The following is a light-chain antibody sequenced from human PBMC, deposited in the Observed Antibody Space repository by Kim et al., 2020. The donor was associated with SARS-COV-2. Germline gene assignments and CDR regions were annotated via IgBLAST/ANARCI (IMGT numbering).Light chain of an antibody. Sequence: SPGERAPLSCRASQSVSSNYLAWYQQKPGQAPRLLIYGASSRATGIPDRFSGRGSGTDFTLTITRLEPEDFAVYYCQQYSSSPATFGQGTKVDIK. CDR3: QQYSSSPAT. CDR2: GAS. CDR1: QSVSSNY. V-gene: IGKV3-20*01. J-gene: IGKJ1*01.